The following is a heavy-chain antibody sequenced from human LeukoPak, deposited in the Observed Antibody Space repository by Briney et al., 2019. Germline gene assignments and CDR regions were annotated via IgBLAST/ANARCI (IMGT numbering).Heavy chain of an antibody. CDR2: ISSSSSYI. Sequence: SGGSLRLSCAASGFTFSSYSMNWVRQAPGKGLEWVSSISSSSSYICYADSVKGRFTISRDNAKNSLYLQMNSLRAEDTAVYYCAREGAGAPNWFDPWGQGTLVTVSS. V-gene: IGHV3-21*01. CDR3: AREGAGAPNWFDP. CDR1: GFTFSSYS. J-gene: IGHJ5*02.